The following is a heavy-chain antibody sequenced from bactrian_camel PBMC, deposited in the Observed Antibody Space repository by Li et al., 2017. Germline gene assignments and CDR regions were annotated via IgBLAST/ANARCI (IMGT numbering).Heavy chain of an antibody. J-gene: IGHJ4*01. CDR1: GYPYNNEC. D-gene: IGHD2*01. CDR3: VGEPMKGSYCPVQRTPHFDV. CDR2: IDSNGDT. Sequence: HVQLVESGGGSVQAGGSLRLSCAASGYPYNNECLGWIRQTPGNQLEGVASIDSNGDTDYADSVKGRFTISKDNAKNILYLQMNSLKPEDTAMYYCVGEPMKGSYCPVQRTPHFDVRGQGTQVTVS. V-gene: IGHV3S6*01.